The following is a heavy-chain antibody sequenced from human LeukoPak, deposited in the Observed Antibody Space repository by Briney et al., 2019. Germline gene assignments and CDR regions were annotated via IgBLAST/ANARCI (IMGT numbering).Heavy chain of an antibody. CDR3: AKDGSWSCTD. V-gene: IGHV3-30*02. D-gene: IGHD2-8*02. J-gene: IGHJ4*02. CDR2: IAHHGDNK. CDR1: GFTFSSSA. Sequence: GGSLRLSCGASGFTFSSSAMHWVRQGPGKGLEWVAYIAHHGDNKYYADSVKGRFTISRDNSKGSLYLQMNSLRADDTAVYYCAKDGSWSCTDWGQGTLVRVSS.